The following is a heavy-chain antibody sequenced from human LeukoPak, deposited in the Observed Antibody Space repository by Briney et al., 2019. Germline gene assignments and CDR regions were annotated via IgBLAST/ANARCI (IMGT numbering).Heavy chain of an antibody. D-gene: IGHD2-15*01. CDR3: ARDWGYCSGGSCYRGAFDI. Sequence: GASMKVSCKASGYTFTSYYIHWMRQAPGQGLEWMGIINPSDGSTGYAQKFQGRLTMTRDMSTSTVYMELSSLRSEDTAVYYCARDWGYCSGGSCYRGAFDIWGQGTMVTVSS. V-gene: IGHV1-46*01. J-gene: IGHJ3*02. CDR2: INPSDGST. CDR1: GYTFTSYY.